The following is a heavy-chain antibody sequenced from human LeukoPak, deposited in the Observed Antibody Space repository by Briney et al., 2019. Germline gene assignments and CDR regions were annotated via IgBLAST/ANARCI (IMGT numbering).Heavy chain of an antibody. V-gene: IGHV3-30*18. Sequence: GGSLRLSCAASGFTFSSYGMHWVRQAPGKGLEWVAVISYDGSNKYYADSVKGRFTISRDNSKNTLYLQMNSLRAEDTAVYYCANYYDSSGYHLPSYWGQGTLVTVSS. CDR2: ISYDGSNK. CDR1: GFTFSSYG. J-gene: IGHJ4*02. CDR3: ANYYDSSGYHLPSY. D-gene: IGHD3-22*01.